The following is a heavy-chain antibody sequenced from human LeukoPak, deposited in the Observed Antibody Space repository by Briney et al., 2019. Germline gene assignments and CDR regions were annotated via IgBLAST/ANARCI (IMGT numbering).Heavy chain of an antibody. CDR3: ARVMYHSAFDY. J-gene: IGHJ4*02. CDR2: ISSSSSYI. D-gene: IGHD2-2*01. V-gene: IGHV3-21*01. Sequence: PGESLRLSCAASGFTFSSYSMNWVRQAPGKGLEWVSSISSSSSYIYYADSVKGRFTISRDNTKNSLYLQMNSLRAEDTAVYYCARVMYHSAFDYWGQGTLVTVSS. CDR1: GFTFSSYS.